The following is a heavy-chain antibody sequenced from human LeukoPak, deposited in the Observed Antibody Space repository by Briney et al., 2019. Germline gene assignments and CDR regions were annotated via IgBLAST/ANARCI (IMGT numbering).Heavy chain of an antibody. V-gene: IGHV3-53*05. CDR3: ARVHSGSVSPRMDV. D-gene: IGHD6-19*01. CDR2: LYSGYST. J-gene: IGHJ6*02. CDR1: GFTVSSNY. Sequence: PGGSLRLSCAASGFTVSSNYMSWVRQAPGKGLEWVSVLYSGYSTYYADSVKGRFTISRDNSKNTLYLQMGSLRAEDMAVYYCARVHSGSVSPRMDVWGQGTTVTVSS.